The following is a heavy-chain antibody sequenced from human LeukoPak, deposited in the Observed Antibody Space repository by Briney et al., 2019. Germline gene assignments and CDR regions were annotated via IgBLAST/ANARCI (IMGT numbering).Heavy chain of an antibody. J-gene: IGHJ6*02. CDR3: RLEVYSSSSTHYYSYGMDV. D-gene: IGHD6-13*01. Sequence: GGSLRLSCSASGFTFSSYAMSWVREAPGKGLEWGSAISGSGGSTYYADSVKGRFTISRDNSKHTLYLQMTSMSAEDTAVYYCRLEVYSSSSTHYYSYGMDVWGQGTTVTVSS. CDR2: ISGSGGST. CDR1: GFTFSSYA. V-gene: IGHV3-23*01.